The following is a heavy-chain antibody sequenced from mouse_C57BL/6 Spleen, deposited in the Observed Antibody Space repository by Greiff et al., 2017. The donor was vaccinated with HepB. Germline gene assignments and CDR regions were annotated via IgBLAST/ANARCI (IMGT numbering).Heavy chain of an antibody. J-gene: IGHJ3*01. V-gene: IGHV1-81*01. Sequence: QVQLKESGAELARPGASVKLSCKASGYTFTSYGISWVKQRTGQGLEWIGEIYPRSGNTYYNEKFKGKATLTADKSSSTAYMELRSLTSEDSAVYFCAREGITTVVAVFAYWGQGTLVTVSA. CDR3: AREGITTVVAVFAY. D-gene: IGHD1-1*01. CDR1: GYTFTSYG. CDR2: IYPRSGNT.